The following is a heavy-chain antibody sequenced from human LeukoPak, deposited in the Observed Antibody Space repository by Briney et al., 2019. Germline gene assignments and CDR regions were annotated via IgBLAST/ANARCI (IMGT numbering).Heavy chain of an antibody. D-gene: IGHD1-26*01. CDR3: ARDRRTTSIVGALLIIGY. CDR2: ISSSSSCI. Sequence: GGSLRLSCAASGFTFSSYSMNWVRQAPGKGLEWVSSISSSSSCIYYADSVKGRFTISRDNAKNSLYLQMNSLRAEDTAVYYCARDRRTTSIVGALLIIGYWGQGTLVTVSS. V-gene: IGHV3-21*01. J-gene: IGHJ4*02. CDR1: GFTFSSYS.